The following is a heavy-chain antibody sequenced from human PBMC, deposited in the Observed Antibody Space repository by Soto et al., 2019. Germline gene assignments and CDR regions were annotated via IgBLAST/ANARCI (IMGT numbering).Heavy chain of an antibody. CDR3: ARDFTGTRTFDY. V-gene: IGHV3-21*01. CDR2: ISSSSSYI. CDR1: GFTFSSYS. J-gene: IGHJ4*02. D-gene: IGHD1-7*01. Sequence: GGSLRLSCAASGFTFSSYSMNWVRQAPGKGLEWVSSISSSSSYIYYADSGKGRFTISRDNAKNSLYLQMNSLRAEDTAVYYCARDFTGTRTFDYWGQGTLVTVSS.